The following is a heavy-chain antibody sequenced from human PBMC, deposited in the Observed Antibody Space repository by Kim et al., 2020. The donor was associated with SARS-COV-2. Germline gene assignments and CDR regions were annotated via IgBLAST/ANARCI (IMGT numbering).Heavy chain of an antibody. Sequence: DSVKSRFNIAEDNSKNTRYLQMNSLRAEDTAVYYCARARTHFVRGLDPLIDWGQGTLVAVSS. J-gene: IGHJ4*02. D-gene: IGHD3-10*01. V-gene: IGHV3-30*07. CDR3: ARARTHFVRGLDPLID.